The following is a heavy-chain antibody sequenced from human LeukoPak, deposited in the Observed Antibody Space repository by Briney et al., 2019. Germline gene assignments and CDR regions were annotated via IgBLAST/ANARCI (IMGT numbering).Heavy chain of an antibody. V-gene: IGHV3-53*01. CDR3: ARDPGIAVAGTNDAFDI. CDR1: GFTVSSNY. D-gene: IGHD6-19*01. Sequence: GGSLRLSCAASGFTVSSNYVSWVRQAPGKGLEWVSVIYSGGSTYYADSVKGRFTISRDNSKNTLYLQMNSLRAEDTAVYYCARDPGIAVAGTNDAFDIWGQGTMVTVSS. J-gene: IGHJ3*02. CDR2: IYSGGST.